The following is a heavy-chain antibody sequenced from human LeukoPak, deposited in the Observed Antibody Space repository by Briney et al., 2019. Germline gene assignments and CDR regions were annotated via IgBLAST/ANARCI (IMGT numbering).Heavy chain of an antibody. D-gene: IGHD3-22*01. CDR1: GGTFSSYA. CDR3: ARAINYYDSSGYYVPHAFDI. V-gene: IGHV1-69*04. Sequence: SVKVSCKASGGTFSSYAISWVRQAPGQGLEWMGRIIPILGIANYAQKFQGRVTITADKSTSTAYMELSSLRSEDTAVYYCARAINYYDSSGYYVPHAFDIWGQGQWSPSLQ. J-gene: IGHJ3*02. CDR2: IIPILGIA.